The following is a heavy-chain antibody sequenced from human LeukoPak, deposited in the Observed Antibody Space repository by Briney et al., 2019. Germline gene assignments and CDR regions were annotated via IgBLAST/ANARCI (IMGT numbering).Heavy chain of an antibody. J-gene: IGHJ4*02. Sequence: PGGSLRLSCAASGFIFSTYWMSWVRQAPGKGLEWVANIKEDGSAKYYVDSVKGRFTISRDNAKNSLYLQMNSLRAEDTAVYYCARGITCDYWGQGTLVTVSS. D-gene: IGHD5-24*01. V-gene: IGHV3-7*04. CDR1: GFIFSTYW. CDR3: ARGITCDY. CDR2: IKEDGSAK.